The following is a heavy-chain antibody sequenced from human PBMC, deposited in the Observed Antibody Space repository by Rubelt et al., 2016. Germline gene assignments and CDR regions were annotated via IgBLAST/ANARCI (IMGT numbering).Heavy chain of an antibody. J-gene: IGHJ6*02. Sequence: VQPGGSLRLSCAASGFTFSPYSMTWVRQAPGKGLEWVATIKRDGSEKYYVDSVKGRFIISKDNAKNSVYLQMNSLRAEDTAMYYCARMGPLGPSYYYYGMDVWGQGTTVTVSS. D-gene: IGHD3-16*01. CDR3: ARMGPLGPSYYYYGMDV. CDR2: IKRDGSEK. V-gene: IGHV3-7*02. CDR1: GFTFSPYS.